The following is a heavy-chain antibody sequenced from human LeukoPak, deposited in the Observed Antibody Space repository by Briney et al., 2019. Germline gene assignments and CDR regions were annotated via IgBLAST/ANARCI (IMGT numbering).Heavy chain of an antibody. CDR2: ISGSGGST. CDR3: AKDRVSPSGYFDY. CDR1: GFTFSSYA. V-gene: IGHV3-23*01. Sequence: GGSLRLSCAASGFTFSSYAMSWVRQAPGKGLEWVSAISGSGGSTYYADSVKGRFTISRDNTKNTLYLQMNSLRAEDTAVYYCAKDRVSPSGYFDYWGQGTLVTVSS. D-gene: IGHD3-10*01. J-gene: IGHJ4*02.